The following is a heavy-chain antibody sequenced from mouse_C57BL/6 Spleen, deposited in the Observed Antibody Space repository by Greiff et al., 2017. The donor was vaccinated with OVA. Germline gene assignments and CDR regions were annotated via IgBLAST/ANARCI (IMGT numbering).Heavy chain of an antibody. CDR3: ARQIYGSSYFDY. CDR1: GFTFSSYG. CDR2: ISSGGSYT. V-gene: IGHV5-6*01. Sequence: EVKLMESGGDLVKPGGSLKLSCAASGFTFSSYGMSWVRQTPDKRLEWVATISSGGSYTYYPDSVKGRLTISRDNAKNTLYLQMSSLKSEDTAMYYCARQIYGSSYFDYWGQGTTLTVSS. J-gene: IGHJ2*01. D-gene: IGHD1-1*01.